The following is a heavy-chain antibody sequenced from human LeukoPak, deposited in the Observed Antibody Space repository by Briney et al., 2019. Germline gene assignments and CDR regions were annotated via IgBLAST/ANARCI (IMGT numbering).Heavy chain of an antibody. CDR3: AREIGYCSSTSCHARLFDY. CDR1: GYTFTSNG. CDR2: INTDTGNP. D-gene: IGHD2-2*01. V-gene: IGHV7-4-1*02. Sequence: GASVKVSCKASGYTFTSNGMNWVRQAPGQGLEWMGWINTDTGNPTYAQGFTGRFVFSLDTSVSTAYLQISSLKAEGTAVYYCAREIGYCSSTSCHARLFDYWGQGTLVIVSS. J-gene: IGHJ4*02.